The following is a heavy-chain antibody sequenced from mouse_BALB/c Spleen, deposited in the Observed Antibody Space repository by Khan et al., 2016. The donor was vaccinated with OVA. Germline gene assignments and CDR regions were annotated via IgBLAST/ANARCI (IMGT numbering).Heavy chain of an antibody. CDR3: TSSYDSYYFSY. D-gene: IGHD2-4*01. J-gene: IGHJ2*01. CDR1: GYSFTSYW. Sequence: EVQLQQSGTVLARPGASVKMSCKASGYSFTSYWIHWVKQRPGQGLEWIGAIYPGISDTRYNQKFKGKAKLTAVTSASTAYMELSSLTNEDSSVYYCTSSYDSYYFSYWGQGTTLTGSS. V-gene: IGHV1-5*01. CDR2: IYPGISDT.